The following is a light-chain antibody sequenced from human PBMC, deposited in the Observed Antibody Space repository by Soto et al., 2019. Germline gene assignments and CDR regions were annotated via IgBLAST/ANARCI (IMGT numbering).Light chain of an antibody. J-gene: IGLJ2*01. CDR3: SSYTSSSTRV. V-gene: IGLV2-14*01. Sequence: ALTQPASVSGSPGQSITISCTGTSSDVGGYNYVSWYQQHPGKAPKLIIYEVSNRPSGVSNRFSGSKSGNTASLTISGLQAEDEADYYCSSYTSSSTRVFGGGTKLTVL. CDR1: SSDVGGYNY. CDR2: EVS.